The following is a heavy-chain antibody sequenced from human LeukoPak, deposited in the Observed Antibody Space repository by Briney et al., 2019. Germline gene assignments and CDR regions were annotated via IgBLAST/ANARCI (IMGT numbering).Heavy chain of an antibody. CDR2: IIPIFGTA. J-gene: IGHJ2*01. CDR1: GGTFSSYA. Sequence: ASVKVSCKASGGTFSSYAISWVRQAPGQGLEWMGGIIPIFGTANYAQKFQGRVTITAHKSTSTAYMELSSLRSEDTAVYYCARLGTPPSYWYFDLWGRGTLVTVSS. V-gene: IGHV1-69*06. D-gene: IGHD2-15*01. CDR3: ARLGTPPSYWYFDL.